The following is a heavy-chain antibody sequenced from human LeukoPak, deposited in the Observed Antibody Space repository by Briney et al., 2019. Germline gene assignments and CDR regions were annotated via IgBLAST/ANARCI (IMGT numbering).Heavy chain of an antibody. Sequence: SETLSLTCTVSGGSISSYYWSWIRQPAGKGLEWIGRIYTSGSTNYNPSLKSRVTMSVDTSKSQFSLKLSSVTAADTAVYYCARVVDCSSTSCYSFDYWGQGTLVTVSS. CDR1: GGSISSYY. J-gene: IGHJ4*02. CDR3: ARVVDCSSTSCYSFDY. CDR2: IYTSGST. D-gene: IGHD2-2*02. V-gene: IGHV4-4*07.